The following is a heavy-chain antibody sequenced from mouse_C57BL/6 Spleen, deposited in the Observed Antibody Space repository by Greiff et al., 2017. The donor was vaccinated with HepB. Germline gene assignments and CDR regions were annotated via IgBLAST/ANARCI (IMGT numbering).Heavy chain of an antibody. J-gene: IGHJ1*03. CDR3: ARYGSSSYWYFDV. CDR2: IDPSDSYT. CDR1: GYTFTSYW. D-gene: IGHD1-1*01. Sequence: VQLQQPGAELVMPGASVKLSCKASGYTFTSYWMHWVKQRPGQGLEWIGEIDPSDSYTNYNQKLKGKSTLTVDKSSSTAYMQLSSLTSEDSAVYYCARYGSSSYWYFDVWGTGTTVTVSS. V-gene: IGHV1-69*01.